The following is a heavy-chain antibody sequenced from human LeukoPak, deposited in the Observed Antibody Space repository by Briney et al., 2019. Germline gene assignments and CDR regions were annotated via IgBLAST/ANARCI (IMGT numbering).Heavy chain of an antibody. D-gene: IGHD1-26*01. V-gene: IGHV3-73*01. Sequence: GGSLRLSCAASGFTFSGSAMHWVRQASGKGLEWVGRIRSKANSYATAYAASVKGRFTISRDDSKNTAYLQMNSLKIEDTAVYYCTRHAVGATQPHDYWGQGTLVTVSS. CDR1: GFTFSGSA. CDR2: IRSKANSYAT. J-gene: IGHJ4*02. CDR3: TRHAVGATQPHDY.